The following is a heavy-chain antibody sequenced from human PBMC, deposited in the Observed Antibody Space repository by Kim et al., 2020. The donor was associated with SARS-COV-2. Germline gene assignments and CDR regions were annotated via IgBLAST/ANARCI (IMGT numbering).Heavy chain of an antibody. CDR2: IKQDGSEK. Sequence: GGSLRLSCAASGFTFSSYWMSWVRQAPGKGLEWVANIKQDGSEKYYVDSVKGRFTISRDNAKNSLYLQMNSLRAEDTAVYYCATDIVATIMQGTLNDYWGQEPLATLSS. CDR3: ATDIVATIMQGTLNDY. V-gene: IGHV3-7*04. CDR1: GFTFSSYW. J-gene: IGHJ4*02. D-gene: IGHD5-12*01.